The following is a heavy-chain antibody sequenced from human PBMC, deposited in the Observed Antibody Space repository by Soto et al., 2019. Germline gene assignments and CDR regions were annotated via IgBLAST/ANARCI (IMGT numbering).Heavy chain of an antibody. CDR3: ASLSY. CDR1: GFTVSSNY. J-gene: IGHJ4*02. Sequence: GGSLRLSCAVSGFTVSSNYMNWVRQAPGRGLEWVSVIYSGGNSYYADSVKGKFTISRDNSKNTLYLQMNSLRAEDTAVYYCASLSYWGQGTLVTVSS. V-gene: IGHV3-66*01. D-gene: IGHD3-16*02. CDR2: IYSGGNS.